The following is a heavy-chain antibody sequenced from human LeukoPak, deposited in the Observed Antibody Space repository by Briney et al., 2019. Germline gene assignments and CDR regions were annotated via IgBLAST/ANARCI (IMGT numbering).Heavy chain of an antibody. J-gene: IGHJ6*03. CDR1: GFTFSKYG. CDR2: ISYDGSNK. V-gene: IGHV3-30*03. Sequence: GGSLRLSCAASGFTFSKYGMHWVRQAPGKGLEWVAVISYDGSNKYYADSVKGRFTISRDNAKNSLFLQMNSLRAEDTAVYYCARLPNYYDSSGYQYYDYYMDVWGKGTTVTVSS. CDR3: ARLPNYYDSSGYQYYDYYMDV. D-gene: IGHD3-22*01.